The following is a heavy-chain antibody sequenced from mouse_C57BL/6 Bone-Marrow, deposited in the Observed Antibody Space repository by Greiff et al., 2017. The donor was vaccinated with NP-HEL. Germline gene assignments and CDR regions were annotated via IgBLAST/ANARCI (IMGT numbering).Heavy chain of an antibody. J-gene: IGHJ3*01. D-gene: IGHD1-3*01. CDR3: ARYRSSAWFAY. Sequence: VQLQQSGPVLVKPGASVKMSCKASGYTFTDYYMNWVKQSHGKSLEWIGVINPYNGGTSYNQKFKGKATLTVDKSSSTAYMELNSLTSEDSAVYYCARYRSSAWFAYWGQGTLVTVSA. V-gene: IGHV1-19*01. CDR1: GYTFTDYY. CDR2: INPYNGGT.